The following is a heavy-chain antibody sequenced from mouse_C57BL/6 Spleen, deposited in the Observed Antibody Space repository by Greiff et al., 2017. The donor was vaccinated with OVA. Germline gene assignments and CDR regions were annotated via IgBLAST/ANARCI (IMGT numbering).Heavy chain of an antibody. CDR3: ARDDYERGYYAMDY. Sequence: EVKLMESGPGLVKPSQSLSLTCSVTGYSITSGYYWNWIRQFPGNKLEWMGYISYDGSNNYNPSLKNRISITRDTSKNQFFLKLNSVTTEDTATYYCARDDYERGYYAMDYWGQGTSVTVSS. CDR2: ISYDGSN. J-gene: IGHJ4*01. D-gene: IGHD2-4*01. V-gene: IGHV3-6*01. CDR1: GYSITSGYY.